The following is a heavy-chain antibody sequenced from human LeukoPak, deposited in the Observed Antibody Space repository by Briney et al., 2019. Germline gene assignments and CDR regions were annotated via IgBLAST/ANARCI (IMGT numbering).Heavy chain of an antibody. Sequence: ASVKVSCKASGYTFTSYGISWVRQAPGQGLEWMEWISAYNGNTNYAQKLQGRVTVTTDTSTSTAYMELRSLRSDDTAVYYCARGGGQQLNYYYYGMDVWGQGTTVTVSS. D-gene: IGHD6-13*01. V-gene: IGHV1-18*01. J-gene: IGHJ6*02. CDR1: GYTFTSYG. CDR2: ISAYNGNT. CDR3: ARGGGQQLNYYYYGMDV.